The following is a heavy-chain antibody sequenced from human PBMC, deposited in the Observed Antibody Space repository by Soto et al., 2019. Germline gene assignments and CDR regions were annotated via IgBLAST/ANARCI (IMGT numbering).Heavy chain of an antibody. CDR2: INHSGST. Sequence: SETLSLTCAVYGGSFSDNYWSWIRQPPGKGLEWIGEINHSGSTNYNPSLKSRVTVSVDTSKNQFSLKLSSVTAADTAVYYCARHKYYDILTGFSYYYGMDVWGQGTTVTVSS. V-gene: IGHV4-34*01. D-gene: IGHD3-9*01. CDR1: GGSFSDNY. J-gene: IGHJ6*02. CDR3: ARHKYYDILTGFSYYYGMDV.